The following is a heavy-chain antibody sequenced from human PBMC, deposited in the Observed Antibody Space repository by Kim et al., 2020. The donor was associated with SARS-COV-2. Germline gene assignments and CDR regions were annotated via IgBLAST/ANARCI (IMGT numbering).Heavy chain of an antibody. Sequence: DGRKRYYADSVKSRFTISRDNSQNDLYLQLNSLGAEDTAVYYCAKAEAYDYWGQGTLVTVSS. V-gene: IGHV3-30*02. CDR3: AKAEAYDY. CDR2: DGRKR. J-gene: IGHJ4*02.